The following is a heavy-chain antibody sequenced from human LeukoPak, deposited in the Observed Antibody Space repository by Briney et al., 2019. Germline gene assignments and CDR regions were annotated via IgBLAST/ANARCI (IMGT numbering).Heavy chain of an antibody. Sequence: ASVKVSCKASGYTFTGYYMHWVRQAPGQGLEWMGWINPNSGGTNYAQKFQGRVTMTRDTSISTAYMELSRLRSDDTAVYYCAREVDTAMYYFDYWGQGTLVTVSS. V-gene: IGHV1-2*02. CDR2: INPNSGGT. CDR3: AREVDTAMYYFDY. CDR1: GYTFTGYY. D-gene: IGHD5-18*01. J-gene: IGHJ4*01.